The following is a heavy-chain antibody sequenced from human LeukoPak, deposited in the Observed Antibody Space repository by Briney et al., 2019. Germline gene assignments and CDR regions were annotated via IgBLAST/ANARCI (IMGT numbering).Heavy chain of an antibody. J-gene: IGHJ6*02. CDR1: GFTFSSYA. CDR2: ISSSSSYI. Sequence: PGGSLRLSCAASGFTFSSYAMHWVRQAPGKGLEWVSSISSSSSYIYYADSVKGRFTISRDNAKNSLYLQMNSLRAEDTAVYYCARDKVTMVRGVFTHTGMDVWGQGTTVTVSS. D-gene: IGHD3-10*01. CDR3: ARDKVTMVRGVFTHTGMDV. V-gene: IGHV3-21*01.